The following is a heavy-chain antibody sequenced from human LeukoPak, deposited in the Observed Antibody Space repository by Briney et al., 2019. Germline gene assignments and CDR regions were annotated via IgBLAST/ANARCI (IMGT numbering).Heavy chain of an antibody. D-gene: IGHD3-10*01. CDR1: GYTFTGYY. Sequence: ASVKVSCKASGYTFTGYYMHWVRQAPGQGLEWMGWINPNSGGTNYAQKFQGRVTMTRDTSISTAYMELSRLRSDDTAVYYCARTPLGFGELLHWFDPWGQGTLVTVSS. J-gene: IGHJ5*02. CDR2: INPNSGGT. CDR3: ARTPLGFGELLHWFDP. V-gene: IGHV1-2*02.